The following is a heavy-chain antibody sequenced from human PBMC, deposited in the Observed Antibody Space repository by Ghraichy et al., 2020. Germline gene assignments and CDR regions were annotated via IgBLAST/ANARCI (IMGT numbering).Heavy chain of an antibody. CDR3: VVPAASTLLGAFDI. J-gene: IGHJ3*02. D-gene: IGHD2-2*01. CDR2: ISWDGGST. V-gene: IGHV3-43*01. CDR1: GFTFDDYT. Sequence: GGSLRLSCAASGFTFDDYTMHWVRQAPGKGLEWVSLISWDGGSTYYADSVKGRFTISRDNSKNSLYLQMNSLRTEDTALYYCVVPAASTLLGAFDIWGQGTMVTVSS.